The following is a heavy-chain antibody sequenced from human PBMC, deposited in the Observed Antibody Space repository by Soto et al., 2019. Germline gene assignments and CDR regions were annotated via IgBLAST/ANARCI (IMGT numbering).Heavy chain of an antibody. CDR2: ISYDGSNK. CDR1: GFTFSSYG. Sequence: PGGSLRLSCAASGFTFSSYGMHWVRQAPGKGLEWVAVISYDGSNKYYADSVKGRFTISRDNSKNTLYLQMNSLRAEDTAVYYCAKADVIAVAVNWFDTWGQGTLVTVSS. CDR3: AKADVIAVAVNWFDT. J-gene: IGHJ5*02. V-gene: IGHV3-30*18. D-gene: IGHD6-19*01.